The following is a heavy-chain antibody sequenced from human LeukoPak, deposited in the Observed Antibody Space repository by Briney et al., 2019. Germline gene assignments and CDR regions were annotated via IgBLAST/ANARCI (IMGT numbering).Heavy chain of an antibody. J-gene: IGHJ4*02. CDR3: AADSTAYYYDF. CDR1: GFTFSSYW. D-gene: IGHD3-22*01. CDR2: IKQDGSEK. V-gene: IGHV3-7*01. Sequence: GGCLRLSCAASGFTFSSYWMSWVRQAPGKGLEWVANIKQDGSEKYYLDSVKGRFTISRDNAKNSLYLQMNSLRAEDTALYYCAADSTAYYYDFWGQGTLVTVSS.